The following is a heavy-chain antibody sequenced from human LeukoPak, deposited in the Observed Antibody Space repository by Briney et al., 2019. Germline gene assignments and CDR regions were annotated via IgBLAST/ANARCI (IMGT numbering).Heavy chain of an antibody. CDR3: AREQGGGYYDFWSGPDKDYYGMDV. CDR1: GFTFSSYG. D-gene: IGHD3-3*01. Sequence: PGGSLRLSCAASGFTFSSYGMHWVRQAPGKGLEWVAAIWYDGSNKYYADSVKGRFTISRDNSKNTLYLQMNSLRAEDTAVYYCAREQGGGYYDFWSGPDKDYYGMDVWGQGTTVTVSS. J-gene: IGHJ6*02. CDR2: IWYDGSNK. V-gene: IGHV3-33*01.